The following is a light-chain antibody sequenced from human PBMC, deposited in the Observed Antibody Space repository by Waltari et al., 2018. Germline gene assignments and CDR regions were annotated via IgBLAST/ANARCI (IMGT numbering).Light chain of an antibody. CDR3: SSYAGSNNLV. CDR1: PSDVGGSNY. Sequence: QSALTQPPSASGSPRQSVAISCPGAPSDVGGSNYVPWYQQHPGKAPKLLIYEVTNPPSGVPDRFSGSKSGNTASLTVSGLQAEDEADYYCSSYAGSNNLVFGGGTKLTVL. CDR2: EVT. J-gene: IGLJ2*01. V-gene: IGLV2-8*01.